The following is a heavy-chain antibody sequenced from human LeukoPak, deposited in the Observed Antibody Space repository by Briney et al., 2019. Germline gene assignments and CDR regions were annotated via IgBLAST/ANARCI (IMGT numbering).Heavy chain of an antibody. CDR3: ARGDEREWLRLGSGVFDY. D-gene: IGHD5-12*01. Sequence: PSETLSLTCTVSGGSISSYYWSWIRQPPGKGLEWIGYIYYIDYSGRTNYNPSLKSRVTISVDTSKNQFSLKLSSVTAADTAVYYCARGDEREWLRLGSGVFDYWGQGTLVTVSS. V-gene: IGHV4-59*01. CDR2: IYYIDYSGRT. J-gene: IGHJ4*02. CDR1: GGSISSYY.